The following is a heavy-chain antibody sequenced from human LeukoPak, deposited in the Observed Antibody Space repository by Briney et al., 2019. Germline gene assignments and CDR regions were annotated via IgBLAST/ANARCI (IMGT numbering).Heavy chain of an antibody. D-gene: IGHD4-17*01. Sequence: GGSLRLSCAASGFTFNSYAMTWVRQAPGKGLEWVSSINGGDVTTYYADSVKGRFTISRDNYKNTLYLQMSGLSAEDTAVYYCAKEVLLSYGDYTYIEYWGQEPWSPSPQ. V-gene: IGHV3-23*01. CDR2: INGGDVTT. J-gene: IGHJ4*01. CDR3: AKEVLLSYGDYTYIEY. CDR1: GFTFNSYA.